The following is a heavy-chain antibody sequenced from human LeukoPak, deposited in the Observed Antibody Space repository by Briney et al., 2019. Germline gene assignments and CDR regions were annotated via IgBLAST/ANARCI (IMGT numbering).Heavy chain of an antibody. CDR1: GFSFSSYW. CDR3: ASGYYYDSSGYFDY. D-gene: IGHD3-22*01. CDR2: ISSSGSTI. Sequence: GGSLRLSCSASGFSFSSYWMNWVRQAPGKGLEWVSYISSSGSTIYYADSVKGRFTISRDNAKNSLYLQMNSLRAEDTAVYYCASGYYYDSSGYFDYWGQGTLVTVSS. J-gene: IGHJ4*02. V-gene: IGHV3-48*04.